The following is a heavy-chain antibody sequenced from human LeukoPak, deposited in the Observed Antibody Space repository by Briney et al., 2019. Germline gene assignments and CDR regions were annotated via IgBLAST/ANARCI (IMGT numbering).Heavy chain of an antibody. CDR3: AKDIGVGYCNGCLFDY. CDR1: GFTFDDYT. CDR2: ISWDGDST. D-gene: IGHD2-15*01. J-gene: IGHJ4*02. Sequence: PGGSLRLSCAASGFTFDDYTMHWVRQAPGKGPEWVSLISWDGDSTYYADSVKGRFTISRDNSKNSLYLQMNSLRTEDTALYYCAKDIGVGYCNGCLFDYWGQGTLVTVSS. V-gene: IGHV3-43*01.